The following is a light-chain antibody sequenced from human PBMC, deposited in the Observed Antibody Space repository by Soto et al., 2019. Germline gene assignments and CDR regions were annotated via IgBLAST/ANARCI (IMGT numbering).Light chain of an antibody. CDR2: DAS. Sequence: EIVLTQSPVTLSLSPGERATLSCRASQSVGNNLAWYQQKPGQAPRLLIYDASNRATGIPARFSGSGSGTDFTLTISSLEPEDFAVYYCQQRSNWPLALTFGGGTKVDIK. J-gene: IGKJ4*01. V-gene: IGKV3-11*01. CDR3: QQRSNWPLALT. CDR1: QSVGNN.